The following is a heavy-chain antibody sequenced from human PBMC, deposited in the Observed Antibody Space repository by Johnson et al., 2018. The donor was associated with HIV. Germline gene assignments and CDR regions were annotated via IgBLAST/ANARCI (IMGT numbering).Heavy chain of an antibody. Sequence: VQLVESGGGLVQPGGSLRLSCAASGFTFSSYAMSWVRQAPGKGLEWVSAISGSGGSTYYPGSVKGRFPISRENAKNSLYLQMNSLRAGDTAVYYCARDNIVGATKDAFDIWGQGTMVTVSS. CDR3: ARDNIVGATKDAFDI. CDR2: ISGSGGST. J-gene: IGHJ3*02. D-gene: IGHD1-26*01. CDR1: GFTFSSYA. V-gene: IGHV3-23*04.